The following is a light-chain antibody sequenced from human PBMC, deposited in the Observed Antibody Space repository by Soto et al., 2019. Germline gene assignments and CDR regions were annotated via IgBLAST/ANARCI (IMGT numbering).Light chain of an antibody. CDR1: SSDVGGYNC. CDR2: EVT. Sequence: QSVLTQPPSASGSPGQSVTISCTGTSSDVGGYNCVSWYQQYPGRAPKLMIYEVTKRPSGVPDRFSGSKSGNTASLTVSGLQAEDEADYYCSSYAASNNFYFVFGGGTKVTV. V-gene: IGLV2-8*01. CDR3: SSYAASNNFYFV. J-gene: IGLJ3*02.